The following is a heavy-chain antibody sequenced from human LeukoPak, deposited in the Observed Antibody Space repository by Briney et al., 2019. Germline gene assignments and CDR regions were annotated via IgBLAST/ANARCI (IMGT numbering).Heavy chain of an antibody. CDR1: GYTXTTYG. D-gene: IGHD3-9*01. J-gene: IGHJ4*02. V-gene: IGHV1-18*01. Sequence: ASVKVSCKASGYTXTTYGISWVRQAPGQGLEWLGGISVYNGNTNYAQKLQGRVTMTTDTSTSTAYMELRSLRSDDTAVYYCARMILLLGDVLTVPPRGFDYWGQGTLVTVPS. CDR3: ARMILLLGDVLTVPPRGFDY. CDR2: ISVYNGNT.